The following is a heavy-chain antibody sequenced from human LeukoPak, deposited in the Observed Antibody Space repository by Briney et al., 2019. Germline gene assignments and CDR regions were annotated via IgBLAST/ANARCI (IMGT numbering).Heavy chain of an antibody. CDR1: GYTFTSYW. D-gene: IGHD1-20*01. J-gene: IGHJ4*02. Sequence: GESLKISCKGSGYTFTSYWIVWVRQMPGKGLEWMGIIYPGDSDTRYNPSFQGQVTISADKSVSTAYLQWNSLKASDTAMYYCARLRDNWEDYWGQGTLVTVSS. CDR3: ARLRDNWEDY. CDR2: IYPGDSDT. V-gene: IGHV5-51*01.